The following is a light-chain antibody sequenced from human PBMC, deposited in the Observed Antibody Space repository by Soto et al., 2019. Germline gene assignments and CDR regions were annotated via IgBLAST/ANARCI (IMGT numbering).Light chain of an antibody. CDR3: QNYNWPPFT. Sequence: DIXMTQSPXSLSAXVGDRVTISCRASQGISNYLAWYQQKPGKAPRLLIYAASSLXSGVSFRFTXXXXXXXXXXTISSLQPEDVATYYCQNYNWPPFTFGPGTKVDXK. J-gene: IGKJ3*01. CDR2: AAS. V-gene: IGKV1-27*01. CDR1: QGISNY.